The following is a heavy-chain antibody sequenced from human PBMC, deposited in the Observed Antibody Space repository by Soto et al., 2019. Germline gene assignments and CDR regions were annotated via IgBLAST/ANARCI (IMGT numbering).Heavy chain of an antibody. CDR1: GDSISRGGDY. Sequence: SATLSLTCTVSGDSISRGGDYWTWIRQRPGKGLEWIGYIYYSGNTYINPTLKSRVTISVDMSENQFSLKLTSLTAADTAVYYCAKAYDFWSGYPGLAGYGMDVWGQGTTVTVSS. J-gene: IGHJ6*02. D-gene: IGHD3-3*01. V-gene: IGHV4-31*03. CDR3: AKAYDFWSGYPGLAGYGMDV. CDR2: IYYSGNT.